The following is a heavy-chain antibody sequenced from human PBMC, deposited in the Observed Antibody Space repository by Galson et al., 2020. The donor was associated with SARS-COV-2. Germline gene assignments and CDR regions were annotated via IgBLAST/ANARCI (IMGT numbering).Heavy chain of an antibody. CDR1: GFTFSSYA. CDR2: ISGSGGST. V-gene: IGHV3-23*01. J-gene: IGHJ4*02. Sequence: GESLKISCAASGFTFSSYAMSWVRQAPGKGLEWVSAISGSGGSTYYADSVKGRFTISRDNSKNTLYLQMNSLRAEDTAVYYCAKGAKPPFDYWGQGTLVTVSS. CDR3: AKGAKPPFDY.